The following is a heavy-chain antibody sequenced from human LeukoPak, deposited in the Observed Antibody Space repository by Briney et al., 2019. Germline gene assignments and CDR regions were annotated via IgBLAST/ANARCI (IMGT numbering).Heavy chain of an antibody. D-gene: IGHD2-21*01. CDR1: GGSISSYY. J-gene: IGHJ3*02. CDR2: IYYSGST. V-gene: IGHV4-59*12. Sequence: SETLSLTCTVSGGSISSYYWSWIRQPPGKGLEWIGSIYYSGSTYYNPSLKSRVTISVDTSKNQFSLKLSSVTAADTAVYYCARAPPINDAFDIWGQGTMVTVPS. CDR3: ARAPPINDAFDI.